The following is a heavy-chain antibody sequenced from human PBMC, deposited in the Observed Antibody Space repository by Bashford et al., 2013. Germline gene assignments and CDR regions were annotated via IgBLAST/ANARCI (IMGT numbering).Heavy chain of an antibody. CDR2: ISPRGSTF. J-gene: IGHJ6*01. D-gene: IGHD2-21*01. CDR3: VRDGHVSVVVDGMDV. Sequence: RQAPGRGLEWISYISPRGSTFYYAESVEGRFTVSRDNAENSLFLQMSSLRAEDTAVYYCVRDGHVSVVVDGMDVWGPRGPRSTVSS. V-gene: IGHV3-11*01.